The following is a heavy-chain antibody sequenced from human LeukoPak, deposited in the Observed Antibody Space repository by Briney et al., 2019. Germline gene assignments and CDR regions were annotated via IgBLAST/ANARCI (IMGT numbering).Heavy chain of an antibody. J-gene: IGHJ4*02. CDR1: GFTFSSYS. CDR3: ARGGTAMPASFDY. Sequence: PGGSLRLSCAASGFTFSSYSMNWVRQAPGKGLEWVSSISSSSSYIYYADSVKGRFTISRDNAKNSLYLQMNSLRAEDTAVYYCARGGTAMPASFDYWGQGTLVTVSS. D-gene: IGHD5-18*01. V-gene: IGHV3-21*04. CDR2: ISSSSSYI.